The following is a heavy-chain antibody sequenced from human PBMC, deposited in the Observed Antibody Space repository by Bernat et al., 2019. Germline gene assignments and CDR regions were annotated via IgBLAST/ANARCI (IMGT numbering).Heavy chain of an antibody. CDR3: ARELGWNTDY. CDR2: ISGGSDYI. CDR1: GFTFSGYS. Sequence: EVQLVESGGGLVKPGGSLRLSCAASGFTFSGYSMNWVRQAPGKGLEWVSSISGGSDYISYADSVKGRFTISRDNPTNSLYLHMNSLRAEDTAIYYCARELGWNTDYWGQGILVTVSS. D-gene: IGHD1/OR15-1a*01. V-gene: IGHV3-21*01. J-gene: IGHJ4*02.